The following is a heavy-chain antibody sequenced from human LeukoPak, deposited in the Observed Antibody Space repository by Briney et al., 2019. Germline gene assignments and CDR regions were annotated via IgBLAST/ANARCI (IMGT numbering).Heavy chain of an antibody. J-gene: IGHJ5*02. CDR1: GGTFSSYA. Sequence: ASVKVSCKASGGTFSSYAISWVRQAPGQGLEWMGRIIPILGIANYAQKFQGRVTITADKSTSTAYMELSSLRSEDTAVYYCAREGVGYNLGVRSTWFDPWGQGTLVTVSS. CDR2: IIPILGIA. V-gene: IGHV1-69*04. CDR3: AREGVGYNLGVRSTWFDP. D-gene: IGHD5-24*01.